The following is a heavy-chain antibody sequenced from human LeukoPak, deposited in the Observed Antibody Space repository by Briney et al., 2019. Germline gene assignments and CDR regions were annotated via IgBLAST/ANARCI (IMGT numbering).Heavy chain of an antibody. CDR3: ARAPRRKITGGLWEVRGEGPDAFDI. CDR2: IYYSGST. J-gene: IGHJ3*02. CDR1: GGSISSYY. V-gene: IGHV4-59*01. D-gene: IGHD3-10*01. Sequence: SETLSLTCTVSGGSISSYYWSWVRQPPGKGLEWIGYIYYSGSTNYNPSLKSRVTTSLDTSKNQFSLKLSSVTAADTGVYYCARAPRRKITGGLWEVRGEGPDAFDIWGQGTMVTVSS.